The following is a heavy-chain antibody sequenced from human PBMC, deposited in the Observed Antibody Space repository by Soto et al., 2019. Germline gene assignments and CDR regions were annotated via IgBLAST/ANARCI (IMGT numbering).Heavy chain of an antibody. Sequence: EASVKVSCKASGRTFSSYAISWVRQAPGQGLEWMGGIIPIFGTANYAQKFQGRVTITADESTSTAYMELSSLRSEDTAVYYCAINLATTVTEFDYWGQGTLVTVSS. CDR3: AINLATTVTEFDY. D-gene: IGHD4-17*01. V-gene: IGHV1-69*13. CDR1: GRTFSSYA. CDR2: IIPIFGTA. J-gene: IGHJ4*02.